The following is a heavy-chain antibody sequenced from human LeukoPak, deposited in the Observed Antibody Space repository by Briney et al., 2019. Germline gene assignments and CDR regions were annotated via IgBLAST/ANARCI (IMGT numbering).Heavy chain of an antibody. V-gene: IGHV3-43*02. J-gene: IGHJ4*02. Sequence: PGWSLRLSCAASGFTFDDYAIYWVRQGPGKGLEWVSLISGDGGSIYYADSVKGRFTISRDNSKNSLYLQMNSLRTEDTALYYCAKEDYSSSWYALDYWGQGTLVTVSS. CDR3: AKEDYSSSWYALDY. CDR2: ISGDGGSI. CDR1: GFTFDDYA. D-gene: IGHD6-13*01.